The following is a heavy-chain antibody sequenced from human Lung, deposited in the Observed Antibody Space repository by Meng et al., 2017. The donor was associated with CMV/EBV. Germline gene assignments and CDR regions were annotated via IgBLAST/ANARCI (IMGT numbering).Heavy chain of an antibody. CDR1: GFTFSSYA. CDR3: AKDHRARYCSGGSCYYYYGMDV. CDR2: IYSGGSST. V-gene: IGHV3-23*03. D-gene: IGHD2-15*01. J-gene: IGHJ6*04. Sequence: GEXXKISCAASGFTFSSYAMSWVRQAPGKGLEWVSVIYSGGSSTYYADSVKGRFTISRDNSKNTLYLQMNSLRAEDTAVYYCAKDHRARYCSGGSCYYYYGMDVWXKGTTVTVSS.